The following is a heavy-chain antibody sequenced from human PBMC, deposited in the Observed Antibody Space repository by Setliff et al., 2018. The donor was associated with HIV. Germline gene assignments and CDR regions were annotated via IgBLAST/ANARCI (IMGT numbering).Heavy chain of an antibody. CDR3: AKNLYRSPWSPLDY. CDR2: IQYDGSKQ. J-gene: IGHJ4*02. Sequence: GGSLRLSCAASGVTSETFWMNWVRQAPGKGLEWVAFIQYDGSKQSYADSVKGRFTISRDDSKNTLYLQMNSLRADDTAVYYCAKNLYRSPWSPLDYWGQGTLVTVSS. CDR1: GVTSETFW. D-gene: IGHD6-19*01. V-gene: IGHV3-30*02.